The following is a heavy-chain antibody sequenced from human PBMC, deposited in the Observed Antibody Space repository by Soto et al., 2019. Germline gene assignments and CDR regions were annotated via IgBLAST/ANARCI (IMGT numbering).Heavy chain of an antibody. CDR3: ARSGDNYNVLDY. D-gene: IGHD3-10*02. Sequence: EVHLVESGGGLVQPGRSLRLSCVASGFTFDDYAMHWVRQAPGKGLEWVSGISWNSDSSGYADSVKGRFTISRDNAKNSLFLEINSLRGEDTAIYYCARSGDNYNVLDYWGQGTPVTVSS. CDR1: GFTFDDYA. V-gene: IGHV3-9*01. J-gene: IGHJ4*02. CDR2: ISWNSDSS.